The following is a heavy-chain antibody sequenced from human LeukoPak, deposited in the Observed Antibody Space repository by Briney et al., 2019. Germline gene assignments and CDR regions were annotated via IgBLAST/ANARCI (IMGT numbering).Heavy chain of an antibody. CDR3: ATCSSPPTPYYYYYYMDI. J-gene: IGHJ6*03. CDR1: GGTFSSYA. Sequence: VASVKVSCKASGGTFSSYAISWVRQAPGQGLEWMGGIIPIFGTANYAQKFQGRVTITTDESTSTAYMELSSLRSEDTAVYYCATCSSPPTPYYYYYYMDIWGKGTTVTVSS. CDR2: IIPIFGTA. D-gene: IGHD6-13*01. V-gene: IGHV1-69*05.